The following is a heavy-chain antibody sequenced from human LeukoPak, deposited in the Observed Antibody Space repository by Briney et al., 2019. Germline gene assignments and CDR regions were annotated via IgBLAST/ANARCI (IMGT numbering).Heavy chain of an antibody. D-gene: IGHD6-19*01. CDR1: GYTFTSYG. J-gene: IGHJ6*02. Sequence: ASVKVSCKASGYTFTSYGISWVRQAPGQGLEWMGWISAYNGNTNYAQKLQGRVTMTTDTSTSTAYMELRSLRSDDTAVYYCAREDHPWTGFEAPDSSGNHMDVWGQGTTVTVSS. V-gene: IGHV1-18*01. CDR3: AREDHPWTGFEAPDSSGNHMDV. CDR2: ISAYNGNT.